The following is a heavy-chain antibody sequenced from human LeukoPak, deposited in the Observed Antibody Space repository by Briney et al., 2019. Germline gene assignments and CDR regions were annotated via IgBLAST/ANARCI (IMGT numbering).Heavy chain of an antibody. CDR1: GFKFSDHW. J-gene: IGHJ4*02. V-gene: IGHV3-7*01. CDR3: TTDLVVRGVS. CDR2: IKTDGSEQ. Sequence: GGSLRLSCVASGFKFSDHWMNWFRQAPGKGLEWVATIKTDGSEQHYVDSVKGRFTISRDNAKDSLYLQINSLRAEDTAVYYCTTDLVVRGVSWGQGTLVTVSS. D-gene: IGHD3-10*01.